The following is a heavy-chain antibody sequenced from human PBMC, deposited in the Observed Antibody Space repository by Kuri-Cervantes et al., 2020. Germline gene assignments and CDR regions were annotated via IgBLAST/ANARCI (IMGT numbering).Heavy chain of an antibody. CDR1: GFTFSSYA. Sequence: GGSLRLSCAASGFTFSSYAMHWVRQAPGKGLEWVAVISYDGSNKYYADSVKGRFAISRDNSKNTLYLQMNSLRAEDTAVYYCARVTPYCSSTSCYLGWFGEFGIRDDGMDVWGQGTTVTVSS. D-gene: IGHD2-2*01. CDR2: ISYDGSNK. J-gene: IGHJ6*02. V-gene: IGHV3-30*09. CDR3: ARVTPYCSSTSCYLGWFGEFGIRDDGMDV.